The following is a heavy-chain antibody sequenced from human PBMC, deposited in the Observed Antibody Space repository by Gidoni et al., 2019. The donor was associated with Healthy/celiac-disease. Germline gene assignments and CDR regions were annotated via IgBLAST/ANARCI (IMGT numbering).Heavy chain of an antibody. J-gene: IGHJ5*02. CDR2: INHSGST. Sequence: QVQLQRWGAGLLKPSETLSLTCAVYGGSFRGYYWSWIRQPPGKGLELIGEINHSGSTNYNPSLKSRVTISVDTSKNQFSLKLSSVTAADTAVYYCARCIAAKGDWFDPWGQGTLVTVSS. D-gene: IGHD6-13*01. CDR1: GGSFRGYY. V-gene: IGHV4-34*01. CDR3: ARCIAAKGDWFDP.